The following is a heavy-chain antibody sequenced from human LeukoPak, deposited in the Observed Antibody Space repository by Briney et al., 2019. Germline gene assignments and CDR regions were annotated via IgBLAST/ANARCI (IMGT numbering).Heavy chain of an antibody. V-gene: IGHV3-11*06. CDR1: GFTFSDYY. J-gene: IGHJ4*02. D-gene: IGHD3-22*01. Sequence: PGGSLRLSCAASGFTFSDYYMSWIRQAPGKGLEWVSYISSSSSYTNYADSVKGRFTISRDNAKSSLYLQMNRLRAEDTAVYYCARALEVVVTPKGDYWGQGTLVTVSS. CDR3: ARALEVVVTPKGDY. CDR2: ISSSSSYT.